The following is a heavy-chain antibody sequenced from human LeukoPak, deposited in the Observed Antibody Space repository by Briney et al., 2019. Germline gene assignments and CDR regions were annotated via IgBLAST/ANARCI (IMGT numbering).Heavy chain of an antibody. CDR1: GGSISGYY. CDR3: ARDGGFGYGTFDM. D-gene: IGHD5-18*01. CDR2: IYYSGGT. J-gene: IGHJ3*02. V-gene: IGHV4-59*01. Sequence: SETLSLTCTVSGGSISGYYWSWFRQPPGKRLEWIGYIYYSGGTTYNPSLKSRVTISVDTSKNQFSLKLSSVTAADTAVYHCARDGGFGYGTFDMWGQGTMVTVSS.